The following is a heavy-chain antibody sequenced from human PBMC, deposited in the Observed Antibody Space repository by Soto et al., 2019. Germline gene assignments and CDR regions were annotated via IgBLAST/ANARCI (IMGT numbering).Heavy chain of an antibody. V-gene: IGHV2-70*11. J-gene: IGHJ6*03. CDR1: GFSLSTSGMC. CDR2: IDWDDDK. D-gene: IGHD3-16*01. Sequence: ESGPTLVNPTQTLTLTCTFSGFSLSTSGMCVSWIRQPPGKALEWLARIDWDDDKYYSTSLKTRLTISKDTSKNQVVLTMTNMDPVDTATYYCARIRCPGGPHYYDYIWGSTWGMDVWGKGTTVTVSS. CDR3: ARIRCPGGPHYYDYIWGSTWGMDV.